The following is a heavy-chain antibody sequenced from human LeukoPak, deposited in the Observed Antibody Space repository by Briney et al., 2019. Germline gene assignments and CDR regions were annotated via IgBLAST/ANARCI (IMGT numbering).Heavy chain of an antibody. CDR2: ISGSGGST. V-gene: IGHV3-23*01. Sequence: PGGSLRLSCAAPGFTFSSYAMSWVRQAPGKGLEWVSAISGSGGSTYYADSVKGRFTISRDNSKNTLYLQMNSLRAEDTAVYYCAKGGMGRDGYNLLPYFDYWGQGTLVTVSS. CDR3: AKGGMGRDGYNLLPYFDY. CDR1: GFTFSSYA. J-gene: IGHJ4*02. D-gene: IGHD5-24*01.